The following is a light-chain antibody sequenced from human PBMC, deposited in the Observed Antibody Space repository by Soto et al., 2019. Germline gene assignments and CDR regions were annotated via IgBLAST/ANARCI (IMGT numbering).Light chain of an antibody. CDR2: WAS. J-gene: IGKJ1*01. V-gene: IGKV4-1*01. CDR3: QQYYSTPRT. Sequence: DIVMTQSPDSVAVSLGERATINCKSSQSVLYSSNNKNCLAWYQQKPGQPPKLLIYWASTRESGVPDRFSGSGSGTDFTFTISSLQAEDVAVYYCQQYYSTPRTFGQGTKVEIK. CDR1: QSVLYSSNNKNC.